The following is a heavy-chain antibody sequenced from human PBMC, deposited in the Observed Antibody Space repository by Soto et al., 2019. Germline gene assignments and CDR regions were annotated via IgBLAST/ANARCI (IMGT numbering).Heavy chain of an antibody. J-gene: IGHJ4*02. CDR1: GFTFSTYT. Sequence: EGSLRLSCAASGFTFSTYTMHWVRQAPGKGLEWVADISYNGKYEYYADSVKGRFTISRDNSKSTLYLQMNSLTPEDTAVYYCATTPGGAAYWGQGTLVTVSS. V-gene: IGHV3-30*04. D-gene: IGHD2-15*01. CDR3: ATTPGGAAY. CDR2: ISYNGKYE.